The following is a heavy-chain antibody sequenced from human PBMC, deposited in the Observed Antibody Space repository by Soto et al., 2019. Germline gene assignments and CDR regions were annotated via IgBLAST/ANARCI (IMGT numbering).Heavy chain of an antibody. D-gene: IGHD1-26*01. Sequence: ASVKVSCKASGYTFTSYDINWVRQATGQGLEWMGWISAYNGNTNYAQKLQGRVTMTTDTSTSTAYMELRSLRSDDTAVYYCARERIVGATTQFDYWGQGTLVTVSS. CDR2: ISAYNGNT. V-gene: IGHV1-18*01. CDR1: GYTFTSYD. J-gene: IGHJ4*02. CDR3: ARERIVGATTQFDY.